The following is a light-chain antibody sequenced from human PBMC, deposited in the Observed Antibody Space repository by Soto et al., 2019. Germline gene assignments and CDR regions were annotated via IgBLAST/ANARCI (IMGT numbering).Light chain of an antibody. Sequence: QLVLTQSPSASASLGASVKLTCTLSSGHSSYAIAWHQQQPEKGPRYLMKLNSDGSHSKGDGIPDRFSGSSSGAARYLTIPSLQSEDEADYYCQTWGTGIQVFGTGTKVTVL. V-gene: IGLV4-69*01. CDR1: SGHSSYA. CDR3: QTWGTGIQV. CDR2: LNSDGSH. J-gene: IGLJ1*01.